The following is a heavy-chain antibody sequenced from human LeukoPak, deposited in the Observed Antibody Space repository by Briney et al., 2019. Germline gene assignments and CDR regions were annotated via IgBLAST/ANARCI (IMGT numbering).Heavy chain of an antibody. CDR1: GFTFTTYA. CDR2: ISAGGSST. J-gene: IGHJ4*02. CDR3: ARGGTMYYGSGNFDY. D-gene: IGHD3-10*01. Sequence: GGSLRLSCAASGFTFTTYAMNWVRQTPGKGLEWVSGISAGGSSTDYADSVKGRFTISRDNSKNTLYLEMNSLRAEDTAVYYCARGGTMYYGSGNFDYWGQGTVVTVSS. V-gene: IGHV3-23*01.